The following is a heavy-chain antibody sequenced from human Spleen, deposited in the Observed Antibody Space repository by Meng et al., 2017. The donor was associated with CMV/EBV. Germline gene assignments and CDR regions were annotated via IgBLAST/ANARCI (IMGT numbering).Heavy chain of an antibody. J-gene: IGHJ6*02. CDR2: IRPIYGER. Sequence: CEACGGTLSSYAVDWVGQARGQGLEWMGGIRPIYGERNYAQKFQGRVTITTDESTSTAYMELSSLRSEDTAVYYGARAGNIRNGMDFWGQGTTVTVSS. CDR3: ARAGNIRNGMDF. CDR1: GGTLSSYA. V-gene: IGHV1-69*05. D-gene: IGHD1-14*01.